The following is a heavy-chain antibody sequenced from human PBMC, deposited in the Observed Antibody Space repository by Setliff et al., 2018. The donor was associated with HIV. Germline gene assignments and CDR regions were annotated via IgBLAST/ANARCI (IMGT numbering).Heavy chain of an antibody. CDR3: ARRQQLWLLYAFDI. CDR1: GDSISSGSYY. J-gene: IGHJ3*02. Sequence: SETLSLTCSVSGDSISSGSYYWSWIRQPPGKGLEWIGSIYYSGSTYYNPSLKSRVTISVDTSKNQFSLKLSSVTAADTAVYYCARRQQLWLLYAFDIWGQGTMVTVSS. V-gene: IGHV4-39*01. D-gene: IGHD5-18*01. CDR2: IYYSGST.